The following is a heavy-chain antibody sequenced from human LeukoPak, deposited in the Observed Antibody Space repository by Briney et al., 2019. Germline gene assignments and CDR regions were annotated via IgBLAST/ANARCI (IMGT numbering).Heavy chain of an antibody. D-gene: IGHD2-2*01. CDR3: ARRQGCSSTSCPPDS. V-gene: IGHV5-51*01. J-gene: IGHJ4*02. Sequence: GESLKISCRGSGYSFTTYWSGWVRQMPGKGLEWMGIIYPGDSDTRYSPSFQGQVTMSADKSISTAYLQWSSLKASDTAMYYCARRQGCSSTSCPPDSWGQGTLVTVSS. CDR2: IYPGDSDT. CDR1: GYSFTTYW.